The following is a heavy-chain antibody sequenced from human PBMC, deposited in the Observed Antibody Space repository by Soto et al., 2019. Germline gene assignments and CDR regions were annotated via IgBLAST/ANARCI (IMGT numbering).Heavy chain of an antibody. Sequence: GGSLRLSCAASGFIFSGFAMSWVRQAPGKGLEWVSAVSGSGGSTYYADSVKGRFTLSRDNSKNTLYLQMNSLRAGDTAAYYCAKVKVDRYGYGGFDYWGQGTLVTVSS. CDR1: GFIFSGFA. V-gene: IGHV3-23*01. CDR2: VSGSGGST. J-gene: IGHJ4*02. D-gene: IGHD5-18*01. CDR3: AKVKVDRYGYGGFDY.